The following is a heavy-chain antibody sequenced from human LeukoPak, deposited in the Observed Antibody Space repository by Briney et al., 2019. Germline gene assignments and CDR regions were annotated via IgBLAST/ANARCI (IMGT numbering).Heavy chain of an antibody. D-gene: IGHD2-2*01. J-gene: IGHJ5*02. Sequence: SETLSLTCAVYGGSFSGYYWSWIRQPPGKGLEWIGEINHSGSTNYNPSLKSRVTISVDTSKNQFSLKLSSVTAADTAVYYCARGLLVPAARGHNWFDPWGQGTLVTVSS. CDR2: INHSGST. CDR3: ARGLLVPAARGHNWFDP. V-gene: IGHV4-34*01. CDR1: GGSFSGYY.